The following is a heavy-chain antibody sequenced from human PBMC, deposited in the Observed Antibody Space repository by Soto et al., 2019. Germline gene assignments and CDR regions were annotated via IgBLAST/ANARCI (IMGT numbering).Heavy chain of an antibody. CDR3: ARTAAVPNSLRSRYFFDY. V-gene: IGHV4-61*01. J-gene: IGHJ4*02. CDR1: GGSVSDKTYY. Sequence: KTPETLSPTCPVSGGSVSDKTYYWSWIRQPPGKRLEWIGYVYYSGTTNYNPPLKGRVTISVDLSKNQFSLRLSSVTTADTALYYCARTAAVPNSLRSRYFFDYWGQGTLVTVSS. D-gene: IGHD6-25*01. CDR2: VYYSGTT.